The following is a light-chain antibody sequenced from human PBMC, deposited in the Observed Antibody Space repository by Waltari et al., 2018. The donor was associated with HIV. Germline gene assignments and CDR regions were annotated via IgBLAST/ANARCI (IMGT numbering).Light chain of an antibody. V-gene: IGLV3-21*02. Sequence: SYVLTQPPSVSVAPGQTARITCGGNNIGSKSVHLYQQKPGQASVLVVYDDSDRPSGIPERFSGSNSGNTATLTISRVEAGDEADYYCQVWDSSSDVVFGGGTKLTVL. J-gene: IGLJ2*01. CDR1: NIGSKS. CDR3: QVWDSSSDVV. CDR2: DDS.